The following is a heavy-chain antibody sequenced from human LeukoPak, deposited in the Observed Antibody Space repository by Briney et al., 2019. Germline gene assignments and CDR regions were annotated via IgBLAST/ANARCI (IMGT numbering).Heavy chain of an antibody. CDR2: ISAYNGNT. CDR1: GYTFTSYG. CDR3: ARDLIVVVNFDPPYFDY. J-gene: IGHJ4*02. D-gene: IGHD3-22*01. Sequence: GASVKVSCKASGYTFTSYGISWVRQAPGQGLEWTGWISAYNGNTNYAQKLQGRVTMTTDTSTSTAYMELRSLRSDDTAVYYCARDLIVVVNFDPPYFDYWGQGTLVTVSS. V-gene: IGHV1-18*01.